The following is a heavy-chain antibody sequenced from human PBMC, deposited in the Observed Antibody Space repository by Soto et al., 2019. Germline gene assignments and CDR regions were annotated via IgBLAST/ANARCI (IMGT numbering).Heavy chain of an antibody. D-gene: IGHD3-22*01. CDR2: ISSSSSTI. Sequence: GEALRLSCAASGFTFSSYSMNWVRQAPGKGLEWVSYISSSSSTIYYADSVKGRFTISRDNAKNSLYLQMNSLRDEDTAVYYCARDAPPLAYYYDPNGFDPLGQGTLVTVSS. CDR1: GFTFSSYS. V-gene: IGHV3-48*02. J-gene: IGHJ5*02. CDR3: ARDAPPLAYYYDPNGFDP.